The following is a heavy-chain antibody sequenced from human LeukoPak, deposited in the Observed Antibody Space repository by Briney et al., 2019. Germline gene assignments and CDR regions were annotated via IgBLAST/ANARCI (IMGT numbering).Heavy chain of an antibody. CDR2: ISSSSSYI. D-gene: IGHD3-10*01. CDR1: GFTFSSYS. Sequence: GGSLRLSCAASGFTFSSYSMNWVRQAPGKGLEWVSSISSSSSYIYYADSVKGRFTNSRDNAKSSLYLQMTSLRAEDTAVYYCARDFYPASGSSPSVYWGQGTLVTVSS. CDR3: ARDFYPASGSSPSVY. V-gene: IGHV3-21*01. J-gene: IGHJ4*02.